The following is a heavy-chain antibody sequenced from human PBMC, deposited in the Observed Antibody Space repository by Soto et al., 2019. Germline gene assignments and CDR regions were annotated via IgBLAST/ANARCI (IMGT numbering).Heavy chain of an antibody. V-gene: IGHV1-46*02. CDR3: ARKARNTSGREAFDL. CDR2: IVPNAGTT. Sequence: QAQLVQSGAEVKKPGASVKVSCKASGFDFNYYSMHWVRQAPGQGLEWMGVIVPNAGTTTNAQKFLGRVTMTRDKSTNTVDMELTSLTSDDTAVYYCARKARNTSGREAFDLWGQGTMVTVSS. CDR1: GFDFNYYS. J-gene: IGHJ3*01. D-gene: IGHD6-19*01.